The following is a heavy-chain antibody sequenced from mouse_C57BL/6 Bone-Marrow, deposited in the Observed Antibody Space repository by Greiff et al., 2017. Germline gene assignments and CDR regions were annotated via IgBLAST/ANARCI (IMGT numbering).Heavy chain of an antibody. CDR2: IHPNSGST. Sequence: QVQLKQPGAELVKPGASVKLSCKASGYTFTSYWMPWVKQRPGQGLEWIGMIHPNSGSTNYNEKFKGKATLTVDKSSSTAYMQLSSLTSEDAAVYDCARWDNGWGDYWGQGTSVTVSS. CDR1: GYTFTSYW. CDR3: ARWDNGWGDY. V-gene: IGHV1-64*01. D-gene: IGHD1-2*01. J-gene: IGHJ4*01.